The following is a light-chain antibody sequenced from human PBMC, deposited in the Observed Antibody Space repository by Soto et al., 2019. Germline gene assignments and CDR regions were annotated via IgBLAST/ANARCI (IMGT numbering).Light chain of an antibody. J-gene: IGLJ2*01. CDR1: KNDVGFYDF. Sequence: QSVLTQPPSASGSPGQSVTISCTGTKNDVGFYDFVSWYQHHPGKAPRLIIYEVVQRPSGVPDRLSGSKSGNTASLTISGLQAEDEADYYCSSYTSSSALVFGGGTKVTVL. V-gene: IGLV2-18*02. CDR3: SSYTSSSALV. CDR2: EVV.